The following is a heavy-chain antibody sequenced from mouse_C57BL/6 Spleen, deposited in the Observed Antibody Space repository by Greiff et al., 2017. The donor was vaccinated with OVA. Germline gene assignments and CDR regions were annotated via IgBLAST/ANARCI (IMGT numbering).Heavy chain of an antibody. V-gene: IGHV5-17*01. CDR2: ISSGSSTI. CDR3: ARPSYGSRPAWFAY. CDR1: GFTFSDYG. Sequence: EVKLEESGGGLVKPGGSLKLSCAASGFTFSDYGMHWVRQAPEKGLEWVAYISSGSSTIYYADTVKGRFTISRDNAKNTLFLQMTSLRSEDTAMYYCARPSYGSRPAWFAYWGQGTLVTVSA. J-gene: IGHJ3*01. D-gene: IGHD1-1*01.